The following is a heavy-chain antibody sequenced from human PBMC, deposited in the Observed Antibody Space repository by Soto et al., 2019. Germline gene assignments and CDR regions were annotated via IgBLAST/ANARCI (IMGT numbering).Heavy chain of an antibody. V-gene: IGHV1-69*13. J-gene: IGHJ6*02. Sequence: GASVKVSCKASGGGNLRDYRTTWVRRAPGQGLEWMGGIIPKLGSANYAQNFQGRVTVTADESTNTAYMELRSLTSDDTAVYYCATSGSIFGVGKFNYYHYGMDVWGQGTTVTVSS. D-gene: IGHD3-3*01. CDR3: ATSGSIFGVGKFNYYHYGMDV. CDR1: GGGNLRDYR. CDR2: IIPKLGSA.